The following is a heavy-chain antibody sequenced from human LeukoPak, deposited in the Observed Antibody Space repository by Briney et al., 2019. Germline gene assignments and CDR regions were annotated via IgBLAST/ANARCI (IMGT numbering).Heavy chain of an antibody. CDR2: ISAYNGNT. V-gene: IGHV1-18*01. CDR3: ARDRPILLWFGELFRY. D-gene: IGHD3-10*01. CDR1: GYTFTSYG. Sequence: ASVKVSCKASGYTFTSYGISWVRQAPGQGLEWMEWISAYNGNTNYAQKLQDRVTMTTDTSTSTAYMELRSLRSDGTAVYYCARDRPILLWFGELFRYWGQGTLVTVSS. J-gene: IGHJ4*02.